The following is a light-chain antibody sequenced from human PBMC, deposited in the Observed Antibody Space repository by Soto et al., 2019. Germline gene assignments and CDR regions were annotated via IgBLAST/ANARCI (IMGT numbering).Light chain of an antibody. CDR2: EVS. V-gene: IGLV2-14*01. CDR3: SSFSSSTTVLV. Sequence: QSALTQPASVSGSPGQSLTISCTGSSTDIGSYSFVSWYQQHPGKAPKVIIYEVSNRPSGVSSRFSGAKSGNTASLTISGLQAEDEADYYCSSFSSSTTVLVFGGGTKLTVL. CDR1: STDIGSYSF. J-gene: IGLJ3*02.